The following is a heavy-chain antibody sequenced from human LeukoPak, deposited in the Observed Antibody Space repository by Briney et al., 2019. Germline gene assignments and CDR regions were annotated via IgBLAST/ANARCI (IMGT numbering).Heavy chain of an antibody. V-gene: IGHV1-69*05. J-gene: IGHJ4*02. D-gene: IGHD4-17*01. Sequence: SVKVSCKAPGGTFSSYANSWVRQAPGQGLEWMGGIIPIFGTANYAQKFQGRVTITTDESTSTAYMELSSLRSEDTAVYYCARVGYGDYGFHYWGQGTLVTVSS. CDR1: GGTFSSYA. CDR2: IIPIFGTA. CDR3: ARVGYGDYGFHY.